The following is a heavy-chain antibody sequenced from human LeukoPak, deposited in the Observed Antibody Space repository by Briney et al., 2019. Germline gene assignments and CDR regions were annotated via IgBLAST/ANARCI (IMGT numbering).Heavy chain of an antibody. CDR1: GYTFTSYG. CDR2: ISAYNGNT. D-gene: IGHD6-13*01. CDR3: ARGSPLVRPPSGYFDY. Sequence: ASVKVSCKASGYTFTSYGISWVRQAPGQGLEWMGWISAYNGNTNYAQKLQGRVTMTTDTSTSTAYMELRSLISDDTAVYYCARGSPLVRPPSGYFDYWGQGTLVTVSS. V-gene: IGHV1-18*04. J-gene: IGHJ4*02.